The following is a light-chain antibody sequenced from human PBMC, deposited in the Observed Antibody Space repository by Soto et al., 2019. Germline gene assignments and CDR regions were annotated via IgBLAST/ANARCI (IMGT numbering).Light chain of an antibody. Sequence: QLVLTQPASVSGSPGQSIAISCTGTSSDVGAYDFVSWYQQNPGKAPKLMIYDVSNRPSGVSGRFSGSKSGNMASLTISGLQAGDEADYYCTSYTSRGNYVFETGTKLTVL. J-gene: IGLJ1*01. CDR1: SSDVGAYDF. V-gene: IGLV2-14*01. CDR2: DVS. CDR3: TSYTSRGNYV.